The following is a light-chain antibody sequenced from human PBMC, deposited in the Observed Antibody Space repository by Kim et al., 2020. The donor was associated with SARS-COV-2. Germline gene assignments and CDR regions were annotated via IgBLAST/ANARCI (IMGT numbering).Light chain of an antibody. CDR3: QKYTSSPLT. CDR2: DIS. Sequence: DTQMTQSPSSLSASVGDRVTITCRSSQAIKYYLAWYQQSPWRAPKILIYDISTLQSGVPSRFRGSGSGTEFTLTISSLQPEDVGIYYCQKYTSSPLTFGGGTKVDIK. V-gene: IGKV1-27*01. CDR1: QAIKYY. J-gene: IGKJ4*01.